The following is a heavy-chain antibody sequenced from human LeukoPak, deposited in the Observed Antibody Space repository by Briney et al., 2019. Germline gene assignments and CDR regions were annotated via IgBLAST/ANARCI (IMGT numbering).Heavy chain of an antibody. CDR3: ARDRCSSTSCYNTPNWFDP. CDR1: GFKFDDYG. J-gene: IGHJ5*02. V-gene: IGHV3-20*01. CDR2: INWNGGSR. D-gene: IGHD2-2*02. Sequence: GGSLSLSCAASGFKFDDYGMSWVRQVPGEGLEWVSGINWNGGSRGYADSVKGRFTISRDNAKNSVYLQMNSLRSEDTAFYHCARDRCSSTSCYNTPNWFDPWGRGTLVTVSS.